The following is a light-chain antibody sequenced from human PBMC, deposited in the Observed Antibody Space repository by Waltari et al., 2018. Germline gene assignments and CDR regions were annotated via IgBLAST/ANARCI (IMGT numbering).Light chain of an antibody. V-gene: IGKV1-5*03. CDR2: KAS. Sequence: IQMTLSPSTLSASVGDRVTITCRASQSISSWLAWYQQKPGKAPKILIYKASSLESGVPSRFSGSGSGTDFTLTISSLQPDDFATYYCQQYNGYPWTFGQGTKVEIK. CDR1: QSISSW. J-gene: IGKJ1*01. CDR3: QQYNGYPWT.